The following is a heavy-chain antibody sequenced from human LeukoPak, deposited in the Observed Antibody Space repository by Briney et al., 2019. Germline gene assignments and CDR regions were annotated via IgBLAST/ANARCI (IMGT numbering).Heavy chain of an antibody. V-gene: IGHV1-18*01. J-gene: IGHJ5*02. D-gene: IGHD3-22*01. CDR1: GYTFTSYG. CDR2: ISAYNGNT. CDR3: ARQKYYYDSSGRNWFDP. Sequence: ASVKVSCKASGYTFTSYGISWVRQAPGQGLEWMEWISAYNGNTNYAQKLQGRVTMTTDTSTSTAYMELRSLRSDDTAVYYCARQKYYYDSSGRNWFDPWGQGTLVTVSS.